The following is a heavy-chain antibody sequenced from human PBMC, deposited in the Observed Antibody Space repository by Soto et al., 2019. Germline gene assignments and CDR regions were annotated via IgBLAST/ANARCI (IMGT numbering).Heavy chain of an antibody. CDR3: VRDYDYDTSRNDAFDI. D-gene: IGHD3-22*01. CDR2: IYSSGST. Sequence: QVQLQESGPGLVKPSQTLSLTCTVSGGSISSGDYYWSWIRHHPGKGLEWIGYIYSSGSTYYNPSLRSRVTISADTSKNQFSLRLSSVTAADTAVYYCVRDYDYDTSRNDAFDIWGQGTMATVSS. CDR1: GGSISSGDYY. V-gene: IGHV4-31*03. J-gene: IGHJ3*02.